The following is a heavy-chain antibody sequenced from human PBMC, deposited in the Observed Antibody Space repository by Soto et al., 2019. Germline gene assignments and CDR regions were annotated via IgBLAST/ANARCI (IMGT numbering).Heavy chain of an antibody. V-gene: IGHV4-59*08. D-gene: IGHD2-2*01. CDR1: GGSIISYC. Sequence: ASETLSLTCTVSGGSIISYCWSWIRQPPGKGLEWIGYIYYSGSTNYNPSLKSRVTISVDTSKNQFSLKLSSVTAADTAVYYCARRYCSSTSCYFSRFAFDIWGQGTMVTVSS. CDR3: ARRYCSSTSCYFSRFAFDI. CDR2: IYYSGST. J-gene: IGHJ3*02.